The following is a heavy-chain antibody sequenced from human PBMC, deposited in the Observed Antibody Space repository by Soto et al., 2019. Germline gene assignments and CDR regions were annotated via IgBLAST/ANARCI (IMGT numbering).Heavy chain of an antibody. CDR3: ARSDSRALFHVY. CDR2: IYYSGST. J-gene: IGHJ4*02. Sequence: PSETVSLTCTVSVVSISSGDYYCSWIRQPPGKGLEWIGYIYYSGSTYYNPSLKSRVTISVDTSKNQFSLKLSSVTAADTAVYYCARSDSRALFHVYLGQGTLVTVSS. D-gene: IGHD3-22*01. CDR1: VVSISSGDYY. V-gene: IGHV4-30-4*01.